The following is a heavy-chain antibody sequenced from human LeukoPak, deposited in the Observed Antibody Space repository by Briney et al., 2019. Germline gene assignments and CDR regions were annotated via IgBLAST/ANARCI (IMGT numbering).Heavy chain of an antibody. CDR3: ARVYYSSSYDYWYFDI. CDR1: GGSISSSNW. Sequence: ASETLSLTCAVSGGSISSSNWWSWVRQPPGKGLEWIGEINHSGSTNYNPSLKSRVTISVDTSKNQFSLKLRSVTAADTAVYYCARVYYSSSYDYWYFDIWGRGTLVTVSS. CDR2: INHSGST. V-gene: IGHV4-4*02. J-gene: IGHJ2*01. D-gene: IGHD6-13*01.